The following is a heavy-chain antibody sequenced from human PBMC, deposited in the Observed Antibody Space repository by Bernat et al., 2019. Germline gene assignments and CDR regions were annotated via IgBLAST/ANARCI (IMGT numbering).Heavy chain of an antibody. V-gene: IGHV3-30*03. J-gene: IGHJ4*02. CDR1: GFTFSSYG. CDR3: ARDGIVVVAATRGRAIDY. Sequence: QVQLVESGGGVVQPGRSLRLSCAASGFTFSSYGMHWVRQAPGKGLEWVAVISYDGSNKYYADSVKGRFTISRDNSKNTLYLQMNSLRAEDTAVYYCARDGIVVVAATRGRAIDYWGQGTLVTVSS. D-gene: IGHD2-15*01. CDR2: ISYDGSNK.